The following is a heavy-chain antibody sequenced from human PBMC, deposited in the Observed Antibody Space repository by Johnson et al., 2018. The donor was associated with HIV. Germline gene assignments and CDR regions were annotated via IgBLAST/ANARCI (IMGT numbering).Heavy chain of an antibody. Sequence: VQLVESGGGLVQPGGSLRLSCAASGFTFSSYAMSWVRQAPGKGLEWVSAISGSGGSTYYAASVRGWFTISRDKSKNTLYLQMNSLRAEDTAVYYCAKDRVVTNDAFDIWGQGTMVTVSS. CDR1: GFTFSSYA. CDR2: ISGSGGST. V-gene: IGHV3-23*04. CDR3: AKDRVVTNDAFDI. J-gene: IGHJ3*02. D-gene: IGHD2-21*02.